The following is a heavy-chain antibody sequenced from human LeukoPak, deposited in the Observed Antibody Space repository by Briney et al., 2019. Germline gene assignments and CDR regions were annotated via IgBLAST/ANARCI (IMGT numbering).Heavy chain of an antibody. CDR1: GYTFTGYH. CDR3: ARDRGDHYYYYMDV. Sequence: GPVKVSCKASGYTFTGYHMHWVRQAPGQGLEWMGWINPNSGGTNYAQKFQGRVTMTRDTSISTAYMELSRLRSDDTAVYYCARDRGDHYYYYMDVWGKGTTVTVSS. J-gene: IGHJ6*03. CDR2: INPNSGGT. V-gene: IGHV1-2*02.